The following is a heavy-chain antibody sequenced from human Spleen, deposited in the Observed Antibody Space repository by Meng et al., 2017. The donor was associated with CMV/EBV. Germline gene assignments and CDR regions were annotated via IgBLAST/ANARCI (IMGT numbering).Heavy chain of an antibody. CDR1: GFTFSRYA. CDR2: ISYDGSNK. CDR3: ARGSSTSSSPYYYYYVMDV. Sequence: GGSLRLSCAASGFTFSRYAMHWVRQAPGKGLEWVAVISYDGSNKYYADSVKCRFTTSRDNSKNTLYLKMNSLRAEDTAVYYCARGSSTSSSPYYYYYVMDVWGQGTTVTVSS. J-gene: IGHJ6*02. V-gene: IGHV3-30-3*01. D-gene: IGHD2-2*01.